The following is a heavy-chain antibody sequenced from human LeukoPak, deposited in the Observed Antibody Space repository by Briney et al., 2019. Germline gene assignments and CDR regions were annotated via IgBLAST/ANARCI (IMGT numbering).Heavy chain of an antibody. Sequence: GGSLRLSCAASGFTFSDYNMRWIRQAPGKGLEWVSSISRSGSTKYYADSVKGRFTISRDNAKNSLFLQMNSLRAGDTAVYYCARVLRYCSGGNCYSGGLGYMDVWGKGTTVTVSS. CDR2: ISRSGSTK. D-gene: IGHD2-15*01. J-gene: IGHJ6*03. CDR3: ARVLRYCSGGNCYSGGLGYMDV. CDR1: GFTFSDYN. V-gene: IGHV3-11*01.